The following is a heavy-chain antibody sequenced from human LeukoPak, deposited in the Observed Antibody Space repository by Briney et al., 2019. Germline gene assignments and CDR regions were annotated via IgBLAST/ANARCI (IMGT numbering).Heavy chain of an antibody. CDR3: AYLSSGWYSPFDY. D-gene: IGHD6-19*01. CDR1: GYTFTTYG. J-gene: IGHJ4*02. V-gene: IGHV1-18*01. CDR2: ISAYNGNT. Sequence: ASVNVSCTASGYTFTTYGISWVRQAPGQGLEWMGWISAYNGNTNYAQKLEGRVTMTTDTSTSTAYMELRSLRSDDTAVYYCAYLSSGWYSPFDYWGQGTLVTVSS.